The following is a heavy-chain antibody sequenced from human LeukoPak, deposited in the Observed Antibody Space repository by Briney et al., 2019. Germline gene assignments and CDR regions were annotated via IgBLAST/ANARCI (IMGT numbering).Heavy chain of an antibody. CDR2: IYPGDSDT. D-gene: IGHD6-19*01. Sequence: GESLKISCQGFGYPFTTSWIGWVRQMPGKGLEWMGIIYPGDSDTRYSPSFQGQVTISADKSISTAYLQWSSLKASDTAMYYCARVGGNIAVADYWGQGTLDTVSS. J-gene: IGHJ4*02. CDR3: ARVGGNIAVADY. V-gene: IGHV5-51*01. CDR1: GYPFTTSW.